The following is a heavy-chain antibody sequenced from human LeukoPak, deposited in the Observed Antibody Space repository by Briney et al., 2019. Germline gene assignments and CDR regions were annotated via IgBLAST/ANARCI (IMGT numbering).Heavy chain of an antibody. CDR1: GDSVSSNSAA. CDR2: TYYRSKWYN. V-gene: IGHV6-1*01. CDR3: ARDLVGLSGSYLYYFDY. J-gene: IGHJ4*02. D-gene: IGHD1-26*01. Sequence: PSQTLSLTCAISGDSVSSNSAAWNWIRQSPSRGLEWLGRTYYRSKWYNDYAVSVKSRITINPDTSKNQFSLQLNSVTPEDTAVYYCARDLVGLSGSYLYYFDYWGQGTLVTVSS.